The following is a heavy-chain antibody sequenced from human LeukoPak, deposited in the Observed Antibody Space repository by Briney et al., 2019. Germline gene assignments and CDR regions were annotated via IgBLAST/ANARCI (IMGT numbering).Heavy chain of an antibody. J-gene: IGHJ4*02. V-gene: IGHV4-61*02. CDR1: GGSISSGSYY. D-gene: IGHD6-19*01. CDR2: IYTSGST. Sequence: SETLSLTCTVSGGSISSGSYYWSWIRQPAGKGLEWIGRIYTSGSTNYNPSLKSRVTISVDTSKNQFSLKLSSVTAADTAVYYCAREAAPGIAVAGTAEYWGQGTLVTVSS. CDR3: AREAAPGIAVAGTAEY.